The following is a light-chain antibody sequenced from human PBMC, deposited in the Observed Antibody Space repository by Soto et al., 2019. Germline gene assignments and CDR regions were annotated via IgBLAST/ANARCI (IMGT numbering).Light chain of an antibody. CDR3: QQYSTWVT. J-gene: IGKJ4*01. Sequence: EIVMTQSPVTLSLSPGDTATLSCRASQTITSNLAWYQQKPGQPPRLLIYDASTMATGLPARFSGSGSGTEFTLTISNLQSEYFAVYYCQQYSTWVTVGGWT. CDR2: DAS. V-gene: IGKV3-15*01. CDR1: QTITSN.